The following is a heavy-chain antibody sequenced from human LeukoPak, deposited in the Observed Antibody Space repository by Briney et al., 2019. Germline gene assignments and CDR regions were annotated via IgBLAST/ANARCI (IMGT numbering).Heavy chain of an antibody. V-gene: IGHV4-59*01. CDR3: ASCSSGWCRYYYYGMDV. CDR1: GGSISSYY. J-gene: IGHJ6*02. CDR2: IYYSGST. Sequence: PSETLSLTFTVSGGSISSYYWSWIRQPPGKGLEWIGYIYYSGSTNYNPSLKSRVTISVDTSKNQFSLKLSSVTAADTAVYYCASCSSGWCRYYYYGMDVWGQGTTVTVSS. D-gene: IGHD6-19*01.